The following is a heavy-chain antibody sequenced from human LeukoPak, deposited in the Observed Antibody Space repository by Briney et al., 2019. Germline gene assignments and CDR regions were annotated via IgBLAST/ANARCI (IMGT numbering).Heavy chain of an antibody. CDR2: IYPGDSDT. CDR1: GYSFTSYW. V-gene: IGHV5-51*01. Sequence: GESLKIPCTGSGYSFTSYWIAWVRQMPGKGLEWMGIIYPGDSDTRYSPSFQGQVTISADKSISTAYLQWNNLKASDTAMYYCAGQDIVVVATATRAFDIWGQGTMVTVSS. CDR3: AGQDIVVVATATRAFDI. D-gene: IGHD2-15*01. J-gene: IGHJ3*02.